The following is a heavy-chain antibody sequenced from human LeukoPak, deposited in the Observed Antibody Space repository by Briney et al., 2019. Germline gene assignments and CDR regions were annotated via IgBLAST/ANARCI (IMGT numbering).Heavy chain of an antibody. V-gene: IGHV3-15*01. J-gene: IGHJ4*02. CDR2: IKSKTDGGTT. CDR3: TTHGPEILRYFDWLLYEDLDY. D-gene: IGHD3-9*01. CDR1: GFTFSSYW. Sequence: PGGSLRLSCAASGFTFSSYWMHWVRQAPGKGLEWVGRIKSKTDGGTTDYAAPVKGRFTISRDDSKNTLYLQMNSLKTEDTAVYYCTTHGPEILRYFDWLLYEDLDYWGQGTLVTVSS.